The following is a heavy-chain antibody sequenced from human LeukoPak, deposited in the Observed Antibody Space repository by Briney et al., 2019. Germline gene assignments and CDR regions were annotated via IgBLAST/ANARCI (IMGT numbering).Heavy chain of an antibody. V-gene: IGHV4-34*01. CDR1: GGSFSGYY. J-gene: IGHJ6*03. Sequence: SETLSLTCAVYGGSFSGYYWCWIRHPPGQGQEWIGDINYSGSTNYNPSLKSRVTISVDTSKNQFSLKLSSVTAADTAVYYCARGLNAQWQNYYMDVWGKGTTVTVSS. CDR3: ARGLNAQWQNYYMDV. CDR2: INYSGST. D-gene: IGHD6-19*01.